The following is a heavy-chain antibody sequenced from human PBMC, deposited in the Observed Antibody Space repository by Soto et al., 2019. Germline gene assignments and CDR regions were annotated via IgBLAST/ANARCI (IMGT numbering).Heavy chain of an antibody. CDR1: GGSISSYY. CDR3: ARVVPAASYYYYYYYMDV. Sequence: SETLSLTCTVSGGSISSYYWSWIRQPLGKGLEWIGYIYYSGSTNYNPSLKSRVTISVDTSKNQFSLKLSSVTAADTAVFYCARVVPAASYYYYYYYMDVWGKGTTVTVSS. J-gene: IGHJ6*03. CDR2: IYYSGST. V-gene: IGHV4-59*01. D-gene: IGHD2-2*01.